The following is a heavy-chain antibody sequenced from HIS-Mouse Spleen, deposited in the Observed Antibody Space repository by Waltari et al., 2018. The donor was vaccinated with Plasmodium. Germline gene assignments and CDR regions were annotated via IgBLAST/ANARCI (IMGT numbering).Heavy chain of an antibody. J-gene: IGHJ3*02. Sequence: QVQLVQSGAEVKKPGASVKVSCKASGYTFTNYGISWVRQAPGQGIEWMGWSRPYNGNTHLPQKLQGRVTMTTDTCTSTAYMELRSLRSDDTAVYYCARGSAGDAFDIWGQGTMVTVSS. CDR2: SRPYNGNT. D-gene: IGHD6-19*01. V-gene: IGHV1-18*01. CDR1: GYTFTNYG. CDR3: ARGSAGDAFDI.